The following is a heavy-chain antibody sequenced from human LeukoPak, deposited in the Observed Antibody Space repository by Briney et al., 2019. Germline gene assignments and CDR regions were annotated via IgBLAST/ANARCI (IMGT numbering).Heavy chain of an antibody. J-gene: IGHJ4*02. CDR1: GFNFSRYA. CDR3: TTAGLGR. Sequence: GGSLRLSCAASGFNFSRYAMSWVRQAPGKGLEWVGRIKGKTDGGTTDYAAPVKGRFTISRDDSKNTLYLQMNSLKTEDTAVYYCTTAGLGRWGQGTLVTVSS. V-gene: IGHV3-15*01. D-gene: IGHD3/OR15-3a*01. CDR2: IKGKTDGGTT.